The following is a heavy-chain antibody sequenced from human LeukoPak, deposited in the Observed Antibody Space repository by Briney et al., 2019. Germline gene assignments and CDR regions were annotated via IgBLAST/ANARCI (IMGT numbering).Heavy chain of an antibody. V-gene: IGHV3-21*01. CDR1: GFTFSTYR. Sequence: PGGSLRLSCAASGFTFSTYRMNWVRQAPGKGLEWVSSISTSSSDISYADSLKGRFAISRDNPNNSLYLQMNSLRAEDTAVYYCATTYYYDSSGHLFDYWGPGTAVTVSS. D-gene: IGHD3-22*01. CDR2: ISTSSSDI. J-gene: IGHJ4*03. CDR3: ATTYYYDSSGHLFDY.